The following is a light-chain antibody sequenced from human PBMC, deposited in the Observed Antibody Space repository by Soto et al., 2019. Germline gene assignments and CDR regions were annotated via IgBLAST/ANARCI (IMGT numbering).Light chain of an antibody. CDR2: SVS. CDR3: QQYDSYPIT. CDR1: QSIGKH. Sequence: DIQMTQSPSSLSASVGDTVTITCRASQSIGKHLNWYQQKPGKAPKFLIYSVSNLESGVPSRFSGSGSGTDYTLTISSLQPEDFATYYCQQYDSYPITFGQGTRLEIK. V-gene: IGKV1-16*01. J-gene: IGKJ5*01.